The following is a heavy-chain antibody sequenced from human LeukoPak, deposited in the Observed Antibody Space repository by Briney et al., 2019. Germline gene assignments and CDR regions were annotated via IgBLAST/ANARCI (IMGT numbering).Heavy chain of an antibody. CDR3: ARAPGQWFGDYYYYYYMDV. CDR2: ISAYNGNT. CDR1: GYTFTSYG. J-gene: IGHJ6*03. Sequence: ASVKVSCKASGYTFTSYGISWVRQAPGQGLEWMGWISAYNGNTNYAQKLQGRVTITADKSTSTAYMELSSLRSEDTAVYYCARAPGQWFGDYYYYYYMDVWGKGTTVTVSS. V-gene: IGHV1-18*01. D-gene: IGHD3-10*01.